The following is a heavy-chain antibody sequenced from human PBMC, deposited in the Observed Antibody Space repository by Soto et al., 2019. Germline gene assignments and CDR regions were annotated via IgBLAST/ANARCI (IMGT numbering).Heavy chain of an antibody. CDR3: ARAGSYRFDY. J-gene: IGHJ4*02. Sequence: EVQLVESGGALVQPGGTLRLSCAASGFTFSSYWMHWVRQAPGKGLVWVSRMNSDGSTINYAGSVRGRFTISRDNAKNSLFQQMNSLTAEDTAVYYCARAGSYRFDYWGLGTLFTVSS. D-gene: IGHD1-1*01. CDR2: MNSDGSTI. V-gene: IGHV3-74*01. CDR1: GFTFSSYW.